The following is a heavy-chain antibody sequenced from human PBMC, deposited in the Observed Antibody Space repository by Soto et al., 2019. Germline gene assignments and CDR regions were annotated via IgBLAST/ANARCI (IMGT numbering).Heavy chain of an antibody. CDR3: AGPPELTRIYYYYGMDV. D-gene: IGHD1-7*01. V-gene: IGHV1-46*01. CDR1: GYTFTSYY. Sequence: ASVKVSCKASGYTFTSYYMHWVRQAPGQGLEWMGMINPSGGSASYAQKFQGRVTITADESTSTAYMELSSLRSEDTAVYYCAGPPELTRIYYYYGMDVWGQGTTVTVSS. CDR2: INPSGGSA. J-gene: IGHJ6*02.